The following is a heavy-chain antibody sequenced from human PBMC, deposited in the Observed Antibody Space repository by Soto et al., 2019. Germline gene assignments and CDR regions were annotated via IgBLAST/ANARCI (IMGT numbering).Heavy chain of an antibody. V-gene: IGHV3-9*01. J-gene: IGHJ2*01. CDR1: GFTFDDYA. CDR2: ISWNSGSI. CDR3: AKDMGGGNWYFDL. D-gene: IGHD1-26*01. Sequence: EVQLVESGGGLVQPGRSLRLSCAASGFTFDDYAMHWVRQAPGKGLEWVSGISWNSGSIGYADSVKGRFTISRDNAKNSLYLQMNSLRAEDTALYYCAKDMGGGNWYFDLWGRGTLVTVSS.